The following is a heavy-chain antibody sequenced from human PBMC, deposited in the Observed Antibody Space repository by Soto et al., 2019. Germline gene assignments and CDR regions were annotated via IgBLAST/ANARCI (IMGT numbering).Heavy chain of an antibody. V-gene: IGHV3-23*01. CDR3: AKGLEGKTSILARPKFYYYMDV. J-gene: IGHJ6*03. CDR2: ISGSGGST. D-gene: IGHD6-6*01. CDR1: GFTFYNYA. Sequence: EVRLLESGGGLVQPGGSLRLSCVASGFTFYNYAVNWVRQAPGKGLEWVSAISGSGGSTYYADSVKGRFTISRDNSKDTLYLQMNSLRAEDTAVYYCAKGLEGKTSILARPKFYYYMDVWGKGTTVTVSS.